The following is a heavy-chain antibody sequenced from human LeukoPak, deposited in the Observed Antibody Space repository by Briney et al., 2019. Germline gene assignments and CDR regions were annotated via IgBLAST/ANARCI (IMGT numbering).Heavy chain of an antibody. CDR1: GYTFTGYY. J-gene: IGHJ4*02. V-gene: IGHV1-2*02. CDR2: INPNSGGT. Sequence: ASVKVSCKASGYTFTGYYMHWVRQAPGQGLEWMGWINPNSGGTNYAQKFQGRVTMTRDTSISTAYMELSRLRSDDTAVYYCARTRGYAPDLFDYWGQGTLVTVSS. CDR3: ARTRGYAPDLFDY. D-gene: IGHD2-8*01.